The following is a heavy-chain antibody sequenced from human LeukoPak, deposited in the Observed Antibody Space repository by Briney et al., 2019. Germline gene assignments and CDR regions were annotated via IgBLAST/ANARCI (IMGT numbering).Heavy chain of an antibody. CDR1: GFTFSSYA. V-gene: IGHV3-23*01. CDR2: ISGSGGST. J-gene: IGHJ4*02. CDR3: AKDPVLLWFGEPSSYFDY. Sequence: GGSLRISCSASGFTFSSYAMSWVRQAPGEGLEWVSAISGSGGSTYYADSVKGRFTISRDNSKNTLYLQMNSLRAEDTAVYYCAKDPVLLWFGEPSSYFDYWGQGTLVTVSS. D-gene: IGHD3-10*01.